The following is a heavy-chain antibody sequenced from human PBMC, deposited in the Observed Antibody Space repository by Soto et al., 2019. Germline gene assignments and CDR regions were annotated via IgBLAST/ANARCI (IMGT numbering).Heavy chain of an antibody. D-gene: IGHD3-3*01. CDR3: ARSPHYDFWSGYYTFDY. Sequence: PSETLSLTCTVSVGSISSYDWSWIRQRPGKGLEWIGYIYYSGSTNYDPSLKSRVTISVDTSKNQLSLQLSSVTAAATAVYYCARSPHYDFWSGYYTFDYRGQANLVTVS. J-gene: IGHJ4*02. CDR2: IYYSGST. V-gene: IGHV4-59*13. CDR1: VGSISSYD.